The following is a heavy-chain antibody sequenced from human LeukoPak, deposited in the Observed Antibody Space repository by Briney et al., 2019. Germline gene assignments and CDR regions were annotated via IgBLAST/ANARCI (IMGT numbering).Heavy chain of an antibody. Sequence: ASVRVSCKASGYTFTSYYMHWVRQAPGHGLEWMGVFDPEDGETIYAQKFQGRVTMTEDTSTDTAYMELSSLRSEDTAVYYCATVEGPVGATRGAFDIWGQGTMVTVSS. V-gene: IGHV1-24*01. CDR2: FDPEDGET. CDR1: GYTFTSYY. CDR3: ATVEGPVGATRGAFDI. J-gene: IGHJ3*02. D-gene: IGHD1-26*01.